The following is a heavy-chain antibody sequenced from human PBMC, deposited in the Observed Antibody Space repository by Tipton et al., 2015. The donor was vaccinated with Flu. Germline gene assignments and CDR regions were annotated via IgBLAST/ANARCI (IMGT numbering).Heavy chain of an antibody. V-gene: IGHV3-7*01. CDR2: IKQNAFEK. CDR1: GFTFTSYR. Sequence: SLRLSCVASGFTFTSYRMSWVRQAPGKGLEWVANIKQNAFEKHYVDSVKGRFTISRDNAKNSLYLQMNSLRAEDTAVYYCVRGGGISDLWSGYSVKPFDYWGQGTLVTVSS. J-gene: IGHJ4*02. D-gene: IGHD3-3*01. CDR3: VRGGGISDLWSGYSVKPFDY.